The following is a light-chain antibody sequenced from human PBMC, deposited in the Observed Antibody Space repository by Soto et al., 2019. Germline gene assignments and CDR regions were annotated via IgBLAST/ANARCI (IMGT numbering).Light chain of an antibody. Sequence: QSVLTQPASVSGSPGQSITISCTGTSSDIGAYDYVSWYQQYPGKVPKLIIYDVSKRPSGVPDRFSGSKSGNTASLTISGLQAEDEADYYCCSYAGTYTLWVFGGGTKLTVL. CDR3: CSYAGTYTLWV. CDR1: SSDIGAYDY. CDR2: DVS. J-gene: IGLJ3*02. V-gene: IGLV2-11*01.